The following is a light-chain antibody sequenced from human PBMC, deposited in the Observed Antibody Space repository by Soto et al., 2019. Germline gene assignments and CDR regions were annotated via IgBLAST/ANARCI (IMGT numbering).Light chain of an antibody. CDR3: HQYNNRPPYT. CDR2: GAS. CDR1: QSVGPN. V-gene: IGKV3-15*01. J-gene: IGKJ2*01. Sequence: EIVLTQSPGTLSVSLGERVTLSCRASQSVGPNLAWYQQRPGQAPRLLIYGASKRATGVPARFSGRGSGTEFTLTITSLQSEDFAVYYCHQYNNRPPYTFGQGTHLEIK.